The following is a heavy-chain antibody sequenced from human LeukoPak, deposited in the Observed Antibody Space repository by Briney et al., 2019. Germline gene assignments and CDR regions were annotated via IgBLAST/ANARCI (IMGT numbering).Heavy chain of an antibody. CDR2: MNPNSGNT. CDR3: ARVSRLRRHIVVVPAAMQDSDYDSSGQPLAY. V-gene: IGHV1-8*01. D-gene: IGHD2-2*01. J-gene: IGHJ4*02. CDR1: GYTFTSYD. Sequence: ASVKVSCKASGYTFTSYDINWVRQATGQGLEWMGWMNPNSGNTGYAQKFQGRVTMTRNTSVSTAYMELSSLRSEDTAVYYCARVSRLRRHIVVVPAAMQDSDYDSSGQPLAYWGQGTLVTVSS.